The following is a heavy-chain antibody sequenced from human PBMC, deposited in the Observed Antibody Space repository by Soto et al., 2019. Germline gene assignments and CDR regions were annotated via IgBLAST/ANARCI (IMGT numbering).Heavy chain of an antibody. J-gene: IGHJ4*02. D-gene: IGHD1-1*01. CDR2: MSPNGNNQ. CDR1: GFTFSIYA. Sequence: QVQLVESGGGVVQSGGSLRLSCAAPGFTFSIYALNWVRQAPGKGLEWVAVMSPNGNNQYYADSVKGRFTISRDTSKSTLYLKMTSLRPDDTAVYYWATGANFYSDTIRYWGQGTLVTVSS. V-gene: IGHV3-30-3*01. CDR3: ATGANFYSDTIRY.